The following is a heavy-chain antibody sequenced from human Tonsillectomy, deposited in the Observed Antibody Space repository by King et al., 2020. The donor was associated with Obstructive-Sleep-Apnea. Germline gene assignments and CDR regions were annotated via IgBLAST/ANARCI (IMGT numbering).Heavy chain of an antibody. J-gene: IGHJ3*02. V-gene: IGHV4-39*01. Sequence: QLQESGPGLVKPSETLSVSCTVSGGAISSSSYYWGWIRQPPGQGLEWIGNIYYSGSTYYNLSLKSRVTISVDTSKNQFSLKLSSVTAADTAVDYCARHARGLDAFAIWGQGTMVIVSS. CDR3: ARHARGLDAFAI. D-gene: IGHD3-22*01. CDR2: IYYSGST. CDR1: GGAISSSSYY.